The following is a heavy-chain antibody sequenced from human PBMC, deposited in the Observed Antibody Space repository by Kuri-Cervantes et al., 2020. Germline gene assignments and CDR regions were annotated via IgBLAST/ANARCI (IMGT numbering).Heavy chain of an antibody. CDR3: ASLLNELFTVDY. Sequence: SETLSLTCGVPSASLRSNRWWPWVRQPPGKGLEWIGYIYYSGSTYYNPSLKSRVTISVDTSKNQFSLKLSSVTAADTAVYYCASLLNELFTVDYWGQGTLVTVSS. J-gene: IGHJ4*02. CDR2: IYYSGST. CDR1: SASLRSNRW. D-gene: IGHD1-1*01. V-gene: IGHV4-30-4*01.